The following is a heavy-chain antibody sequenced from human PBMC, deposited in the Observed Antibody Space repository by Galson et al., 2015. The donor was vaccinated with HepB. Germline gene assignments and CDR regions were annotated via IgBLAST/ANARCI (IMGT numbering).Heavy chain of an antibody. Sequence: SVKVSCKASGYTFTSYGISWVRQAPGQGLEWMGWISAYNGNTNYAQKLQGRVTMTTDTSTSTAYMELRSLRSDDTAVYYCASQMMGATPRYWYFDLWGRGTLVTVSS. CDR1: GYTFTSYG. J-gene: IGHJ2*01. D-gene: IGHD1-26*01. CDR2: ISAYNGNT. V-gene: IGHV1-18*04. CDR3: ASQMMGATPRYWYFDL.